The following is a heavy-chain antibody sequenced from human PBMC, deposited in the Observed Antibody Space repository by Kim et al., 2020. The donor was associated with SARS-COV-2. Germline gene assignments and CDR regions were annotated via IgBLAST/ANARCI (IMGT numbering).Heavy chain of an antibody. CDR1: GFTLSGST. CDR2: IKSKANSYAT. V-gene: IGHV3-73*01. J-gene: IGHJ3*02. D-gene: IGHD6-19*01. CDR3: ARVNPIAGGWYDAFDI. Sequence: GGSLRLSCAASGFTLSGSTVHWVRQASGKGLEWVAVIKSKANSYATAYVASVKTRFTISRDDSKNTAYLQMNSVKTEDTAVYYCARVNPIAGGWYDAFDIWGQGAMVTVSS.